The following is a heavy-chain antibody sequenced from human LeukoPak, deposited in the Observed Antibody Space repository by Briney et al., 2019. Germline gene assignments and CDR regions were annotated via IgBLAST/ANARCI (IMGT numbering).Heavy chain of an antibody. D-gene: IGHD1-1*01. V-gene: IGHV1-46*01. CDR1: GGTFSSYV. CDR2: INPSGGST. J-gene: IGHJ4*02. Sequence: ASVKVSCKASGGTFSSYVINWVRQAPGQGLEWMGIINPSGGSTSYAQKFQGRVTMTRDMSTSTVYMELSSLRSEDTAVYYCARDTGTTFSYWGQGTLVTVSS. CDR3: ARDTGTTFSY.